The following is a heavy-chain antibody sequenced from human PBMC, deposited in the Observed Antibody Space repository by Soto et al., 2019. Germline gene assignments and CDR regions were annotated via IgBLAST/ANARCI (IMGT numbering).Heavy chain of an antibody. Sequence: QVQLVQSGAEEKKPGASVKVSCKASGYTFTSYAMHWVRQAPGQRLEWMGWINAGNGNTKYSQKFQGRVTITRDTSARTAYMELSSMRSEDTAVYYCARDSGSYFYYYGMDVWGQGTTVTVSS. D-gene: IGHD1-26*01. J-gene: IGHJ6*02. CDR3: ARDSGSYFYYYGMDV. CDR1: GYTFTSYA. CDR2: INAGNGNT. V-gene: IGHV1-3*05.